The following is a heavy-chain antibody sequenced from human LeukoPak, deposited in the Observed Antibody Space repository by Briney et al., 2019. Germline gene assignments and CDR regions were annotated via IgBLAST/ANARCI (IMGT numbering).Heavy chain of an antibody. D-gene: IGHD6-13*01. CDR2: IKHDGSEK. J-gene: IGHJ4*02. CDR1: RFTFSSYW. CDR3: ARGRYSSTTYYFDY. V-gene: IGHV3-7*03. Sequence: PGGSLRLSCAASRFTFSSYWMSWVRQAPGKGLEWVANIKHDGSEKYYVDSVKGRFTISRDNAKNSLYLQMNSLRAEDTAVYYCARGRYSSTTYYFDYWGQGTLVTVSS.